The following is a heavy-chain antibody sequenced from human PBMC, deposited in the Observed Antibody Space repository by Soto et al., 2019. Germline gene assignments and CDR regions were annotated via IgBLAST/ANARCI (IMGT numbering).Heavy chain of an antibody. V-gene: IGHV1-69*01. J-gene: IGHJ4*02. CDR3: ARELRATDFWSGYADD. CDR2: IIPIFGTA. D-gene: IGHD3-3*01. CDR1: GGTFSSYA. Sequence: QGQLVQSGAEVQKPGSSVKGSCKASGGTFSSYAISWVRQAPGQGREWMGGIIPIFGTANYAQKFQGRVKITVDQSTSTAYKELSSVRSEDTAVYYCARELRATDFWSGYADDWGQGTLVTVCS.